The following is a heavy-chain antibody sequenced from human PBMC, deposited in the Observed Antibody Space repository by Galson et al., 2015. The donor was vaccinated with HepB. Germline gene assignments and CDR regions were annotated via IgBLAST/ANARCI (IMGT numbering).Heavy chain of an antibody. V-gene: IGHV1-69*06. J-gene: IGHJ6*02. CDR2: INPIFGTA. Sequence: SVKVSCKASGCTFSSYAIRWVRQAPGQGLEWMGGINPIFGTANYAQKFQGRVTITADKSTSTAYMELSSLRSEDTAVYYCARVGRPGLLRGIAVAGRDDGVYYGMDVWDRATTVTVS. CDR1: GCTFSSYA. D-gene: IGHD6-19*01. CDR3: ARVGRPGLLRGIAVAGRDDGVYYGMDV.